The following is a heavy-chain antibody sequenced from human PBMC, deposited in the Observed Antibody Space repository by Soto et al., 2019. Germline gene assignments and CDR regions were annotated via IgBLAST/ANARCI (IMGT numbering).Heavy chain of an antibody. J-gene: IGHJ4*02. CDR3: ARDPDGYNPLFDY. V-gene: IGHV3-11*01. D-gene: IGHD5-12*01. CDR1: GFTFSDYY. Sequence: QVQLVESGGGLVKPGGSLRISCAASGFTFSDYYMSWIRQAPGKGLEWVSYSSSSGSTIYYADSVKGRFTISRDNAKNTLYRQMNRLRAEDTAVYYCARDPDGYNPLFDYWGQGTLVTVSS. CDR2: SSSSGSTI.